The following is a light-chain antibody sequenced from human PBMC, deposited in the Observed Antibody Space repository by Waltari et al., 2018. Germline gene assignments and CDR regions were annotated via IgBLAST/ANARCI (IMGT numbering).Light chain of an antibody. V-gene: IGLV2-14*01. CDR3: SSYTTTNTFV. Sequence: QSALTQPASVSGSPGQSITISCTGSTTDVGAYDFVAWYQQHPGKAPQLMVFDVTHRPSGISNRFSGSKSGDTASLTISWLQAEDEAYYYCSSYTTTNTFVFGTGTNVTVV. J-gene: IGLJ1*01. CDR2: DVT. CDR1: TTDVGAYDF.